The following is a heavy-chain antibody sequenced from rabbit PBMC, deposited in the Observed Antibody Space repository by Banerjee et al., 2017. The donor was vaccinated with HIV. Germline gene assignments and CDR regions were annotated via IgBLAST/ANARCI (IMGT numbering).Heavy chain of an antibody. V-gene: IGHV1S40*01. CDR3: ARDDGVGSTYFDW. CDR2: IYAGSSGST. J-gene: IGHJ2*01. D-gene: IGHD8-1*01. CDR1: GFSFSSSYY. Sequence: QSLEESGGDLVKPGASLTLTCTAYGFSFSSSYYMCWVRQAPGKGLEWIACIYAGSSGSTYYANWAKGRFTISKTSSTTVTLQMTSLTAADTATYFCARDDGVGSTYFDWWGPGTLVTDS.